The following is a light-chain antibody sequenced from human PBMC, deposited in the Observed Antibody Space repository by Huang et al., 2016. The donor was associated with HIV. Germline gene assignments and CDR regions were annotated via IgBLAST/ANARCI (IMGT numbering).Light chain of an antibody. CDR1: QSVTTN. V-gene: IGKV3D-15*01. CDR3: LQYSRWPPVT. CDR2: GAS. Sequence: EMVMTQSPATLSASPGERATLSCRASQSVTTNLAWYQQKPGQGPRLLIYGASTRAPGIPARFSGSGSGTEFTLTISSLQSEDFAVYYCLQYSRWPPVTFGQGTRLEI. J-gene: IGKJ5*01.